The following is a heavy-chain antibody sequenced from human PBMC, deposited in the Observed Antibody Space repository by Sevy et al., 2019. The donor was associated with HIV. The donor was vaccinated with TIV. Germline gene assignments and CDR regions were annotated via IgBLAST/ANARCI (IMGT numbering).Heavy chain of an antibody. CDR2: IFSDESVK. CDR3: ARESPNDWYLDS. V-gene: IGHV3-33*01. D-gene: IGHD3-9*01. Sequence: GGSLRLSCAASGFTFNNYGMHWVRQAPGKGLEWVAAIFSDESVKYYGDSVKGRFTIFRDNSRNTHYLQMNSLRADDTAVYYCARESPNDWYLDSWGQGTLVTVSS. J-gene: IGHJ4*02. CDR1: GFTFNNYG.